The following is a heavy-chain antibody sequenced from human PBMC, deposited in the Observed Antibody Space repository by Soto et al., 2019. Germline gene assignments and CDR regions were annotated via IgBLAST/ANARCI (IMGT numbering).Heavy chain of an antibody. V-gene: IGHV3-33*01. CDR1: GFTFSSYG. CDR2: IWYDGSNK. J-gene: IGHJ6*02. CDR3: ARESAYGYFRYYYYGMDV. D-gene: IGHD5-18*01. Sequence: GGSLRLSCAASGFTFSSYGMHWVRQAPGKGLEWVAAIWYDGSNKYYADSVKGRFTISRDNSKNTLYLQMNSLRAEDTAVYYCARESAYGYFRYYYYGMDVWGQGTTVTVSS.